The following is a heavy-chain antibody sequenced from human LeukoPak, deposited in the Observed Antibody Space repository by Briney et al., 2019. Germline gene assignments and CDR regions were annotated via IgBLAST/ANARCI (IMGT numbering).Heavy chain of an antibody. V-gene: IGHV3-30*01. CDR1: GFTFSSYA. J-gene: IGHJ4*02. CDR2: ISYDGSNK. CDR3: ARDSGPGEYSSSFSLGY. D-gene: IGHD6-6*01. Sequence: GGSLRLSCAASGFTFSSYAMHWVRQAPGKGLEWVAVISYDGSNKYYADSVKGRFTIFRDNSKNTLYLQMNSLRAEDTAVYYCARDSGPGEYSSSFSLGYWGQGTLVTVSS.